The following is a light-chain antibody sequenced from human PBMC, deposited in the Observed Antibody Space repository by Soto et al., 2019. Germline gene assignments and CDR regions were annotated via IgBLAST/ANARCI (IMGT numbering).Light chain of an antibody. J-gene: IGKJ1*01. Sequence: DIQMTQSPSSLSAFVGDRVAITCRASQTISNHLNWYQQKPGKAPKLLIYVALSLQSGVPSRFSGSGSGTDFTLTISSLQPEDFAIYYCLQTYSTPWTFGQGTKVDIK. CDR2: VAL. V-gene: IGKV1-39*01. CDR3: LQTYSTPWT. CDR1: QTISNH.